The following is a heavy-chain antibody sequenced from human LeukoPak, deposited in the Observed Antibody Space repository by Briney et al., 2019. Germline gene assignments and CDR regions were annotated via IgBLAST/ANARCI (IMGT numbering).Heavy chain of an antibody. CDR3: ARDEITYSSSWYGYFGF. CDR1: GFTFSSYA. CDR2: ISYDGSNK. J-gene: IGHJ4*02. Sequence: GGSLRLSCAASGFTFSSYAVHWVRQAPGKGLEWVAVISYDGSNKYYADSVKGRFTISRDNSKNMLYLQMNSLRAEDTAVYYCARDEITYSSSWYGYFGFWGQGTLVTVSS. V-gene: IGHV3-30*04. D-gene: IGHD6-13*01.